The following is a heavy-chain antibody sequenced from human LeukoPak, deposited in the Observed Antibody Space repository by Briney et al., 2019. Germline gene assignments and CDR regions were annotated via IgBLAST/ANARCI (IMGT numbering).Heavy chain of an antibody. CDR3: ASKSLVYGSGSYYNSGDDY. V-gene: IGHV1-2*02. CDR2: INPNSGGT. Sequence: ASVKVSCKASGYTFTGYYMHWVRQAPGQGLEWMGWINPNSGGTNYAQKFQGRITMTRDTSISTAYMELSRLRSDDTAVYYCASKSLVYGSGSYYNSGDDYWGQGTLVTVSS. CDR1: GYTFTGYY. D-gene: IGHD3-10*01. J-gene: IGHJ4*02.